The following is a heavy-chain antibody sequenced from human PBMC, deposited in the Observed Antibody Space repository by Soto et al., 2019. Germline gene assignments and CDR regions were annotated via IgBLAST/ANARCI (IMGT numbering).Heavy chain of an antibody. CDR3: ARDKAVALGYYYMDV. CDR1: GFTFSSYG. D-gene: IGHD6-19*01. J-gene: IGHJ6*03. V-gene: IGHV3-33*01. CDR2: IWYDGSNK. Sequence: GGSLRLSCAASGFTFSSYGMHWVRQAPGKGLEWVAVIWYDGSNKYYADSVKGRFTISRDNSKNTLYLQMNSLRAEDTAVYYCARDKAVALGYYYMDVWGKGTTVTVSS.